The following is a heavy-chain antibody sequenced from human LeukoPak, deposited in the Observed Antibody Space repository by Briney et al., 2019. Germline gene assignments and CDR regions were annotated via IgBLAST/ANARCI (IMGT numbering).Heavy chain of an antibody. CDR3: ARSSRMFVFDY. D-gene: IGHD3-10*02. V-gene: IGHV4-39*01. CDR1: GVSISSSNSY. Sequence: PSETLSLTCTVSGVSISSSNSYWGWIRQPPGTGLEWIGSIYYSGNTYYNASLKSQVSISIDTSKNQFSLRLTSVTAADTAVYYCARSSRMFVFDYWGQGTLVTVSS. CDR2: IYYSGNT. J-gene: IGHJ4*02.